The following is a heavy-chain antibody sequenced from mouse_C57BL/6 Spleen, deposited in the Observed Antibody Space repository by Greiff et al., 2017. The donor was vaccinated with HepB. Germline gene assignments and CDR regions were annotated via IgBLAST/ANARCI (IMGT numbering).Heavy chain of an antibody. V-gene: IGHV1-72*01. D-gene: IGHD2-3*01. Sequence: QVQLKQPGAELVKPGASVKLSCKASGYTFTSYWMHWVKQRPGRGLEWIGRIDPNSGGTKYNEKFKSKATLTVDKPSSTAYMQLSSLTSEDSAVYYCARSPDGYYRAWFAYWGQGTLVTVSA. CDR1: GYTFTSYW. CDR2: IDPNSGGT. J-gene: IGHJ3*01. CDR3: ARSPDGYYRAWFAY.